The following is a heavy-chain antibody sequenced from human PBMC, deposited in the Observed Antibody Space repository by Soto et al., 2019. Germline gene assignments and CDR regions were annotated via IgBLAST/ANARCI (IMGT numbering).Heavy chain of an antibody. J-gene: IGHJ4*02. CDR2: ISYDGITK. CDR1: GFTFGGYC. V-gene: IGHV3-30*18. CDR3: AKENVVVEPTPSGPYFDY. D-gene: IGHD1-1*01. Sequence: GGSLRLSCAASGFTFGGYCIHWVRQAPCKGLEWVAVISYDGITKYYADSVKGRFTISRDNSKNTLFLQMDSLRAEDTALYYCAKENVVVEPTPSGPYFDYWGQGTLVPFCS.